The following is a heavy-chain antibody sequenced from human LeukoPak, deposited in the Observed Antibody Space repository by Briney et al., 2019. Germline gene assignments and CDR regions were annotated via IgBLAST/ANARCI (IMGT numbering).Heavy chain of an antibody. CDR3: ARNQYLAFDIFDI. D-gene: IGHD4-11*01. J-gene: IGHJ3*02. V-gene: IGHV3-7*03. Sequence: RGGSLRLSCAASGFTFSTYWMSWVRQAPGKGLEWVANVKKDGTEKYYVDSVKGRFTVSRDNGKNSLYLQMNSLRAEDTAVYFCARNQYLAFDIFDIWGLGTMVTVSS. CDR2: VKKDGTEK. CDR1: GFTFSTYW.